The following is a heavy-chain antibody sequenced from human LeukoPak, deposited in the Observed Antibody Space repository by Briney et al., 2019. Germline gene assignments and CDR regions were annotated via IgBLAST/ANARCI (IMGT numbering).Heavy chain of an antibody. D-gene: IGHD6-13*01. V-gene: IGHV3-23*01. Sequence: GGSLRLSCAASGFTFSNNAMSWVRQAPGKGLEWVSAISGSGGSTFYADSVKGRFTISRDNSKNTLYLQMNSLRAEDTAVYYCARSIAAAGSYFDYWGREPWSPSPQ. J-gene: IGHJ4*02. CDR3: ARSIAAAGSYFDY. CDR2: ISGSGGST. CDR1: GFTFSNNA.